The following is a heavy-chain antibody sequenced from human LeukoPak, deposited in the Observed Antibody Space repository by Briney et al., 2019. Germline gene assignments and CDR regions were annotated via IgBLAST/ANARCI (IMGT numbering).Heavy chain of an antibody. CDR2: IGASGGST. Sequence: GGSLRLSCTASTFSFGDYTMSCVRQAPGKGLEWVSGIGASGGSTYYADSVKGRFTISRDNSKNTLYLQMNSLRTEDTAVYYCAKAEGYDILTGLDYWGQGTLVTVSS. CDR1: TFSFGDYT. J-gene: IGHJ4*02. CDR3: AKAEGYDILTGLDY. D-gene: IGHD3-9*01. V-gene: IGHV3-23*01.